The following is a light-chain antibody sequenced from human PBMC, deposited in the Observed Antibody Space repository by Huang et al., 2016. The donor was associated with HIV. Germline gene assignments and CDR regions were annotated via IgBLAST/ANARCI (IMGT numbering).Light chain of an antibody. J-gene: IGKJ2*01. CDR1: QRISSN. V-gene: IGKV3-15*01. Sequence: ETVITQSPATLSVSPGERATLSCRASQRISSNLAWYQQKPGQAPRLLIYGASTRATGIPARFSASGSGTEFSLTISSLQSEDFAVYYCQQYNNWHAFGQGTKLEIK. CDR3: QQYNNWHA. CDR2: GAS.